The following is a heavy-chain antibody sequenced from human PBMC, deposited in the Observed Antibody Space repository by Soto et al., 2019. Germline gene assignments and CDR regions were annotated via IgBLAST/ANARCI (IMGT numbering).Heavy chain of an antibody. V-gene: IGHV4-59*08. CDR3: ARRAGDYYGMDV. CDR2: IYYSGST. J-gene: IGHJ6*02. D-gene: IGHD3-10*01. Sequence: QVQLQESGPGLVKPSETLSLTCTVSGGSISSYYWSWIRQPPGKGLEWIGYIYYSGSTNYNPALKSRVTIPVDTSKNQFSLKLSSVTAADTAVYYCARRAGDYYGMDVWGQGTTVTVSS. CDR1: GGSISSYY.